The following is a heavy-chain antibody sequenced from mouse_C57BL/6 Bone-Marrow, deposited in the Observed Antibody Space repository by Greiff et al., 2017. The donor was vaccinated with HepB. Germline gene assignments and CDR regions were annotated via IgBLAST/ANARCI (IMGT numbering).Heavy chain of an antibody. CDR1: GYSFTSYY. CDR2: IYPGSGNT. CDR3: ARRGKIDDFDY. V-gene: IGHV1-66*01. Sequence: VQLQQSGPELVKPGASVKISCKASGYSFTSYYIHWVKQRPGQGLEWIGWIYPGSGNTKYNEKFKGKATLTADTSSSTAYMQLSSLTSEDSAVYYCARRGKIDDFDYWGQGTTLTVSS. J-gene: IGHJ2*01.